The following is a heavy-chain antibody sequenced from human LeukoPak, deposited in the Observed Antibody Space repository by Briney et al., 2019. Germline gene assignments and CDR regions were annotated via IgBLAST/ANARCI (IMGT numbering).Heavy chain of an antibody. D-gene: IGHD2-21*02. V-gene: IGHV4-39*01. CDR3: ARLRVTTGFDY. CDR1: DGSITRSSYY. Sequence: SETLSLTCTVSDGSITRSSYYWGWIRETPGEGLDWIGSIYYTGIAYYNPSLQGRVTMSVDTSKNQFSLKLNSVTVADTAVYYCARLRVTTGFDYWDQGIPVTVSS. CDR2: IYYTGIA. J-gene: IGHJ4*02.